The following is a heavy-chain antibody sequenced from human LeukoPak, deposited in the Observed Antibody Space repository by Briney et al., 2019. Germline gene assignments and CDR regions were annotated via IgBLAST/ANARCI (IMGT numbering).Heavy chain of an antibody. CDR1: GFTFSNAW. Sequence: PGGSLRLSCAASGFTFSNAWMSWVRQAPGKGLEWGGRIKSKTDGGATDYAAPVKGRFTISRDDSKNTLYLQMNSLKTEDTAVYYCTTGHSSSWYGPYYFDYWGQGTLVTVSS. J-gene: IGHJ4*02. CDR2: IKSKTDGGAT. CDR3: TTGHSSSWYGPYYFDY. V-gene: IGHV3-15*01. D-gene: IGHD6-13*01.